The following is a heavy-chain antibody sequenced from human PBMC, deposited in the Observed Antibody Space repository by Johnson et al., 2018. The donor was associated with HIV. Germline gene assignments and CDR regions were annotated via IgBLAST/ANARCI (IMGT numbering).Heavy chain of an antibody. D-gene: IGHD6-13*01. J-gene: IGHJ3*02. CDR1: GFTFSSYA. CDR3: AKESLAAPQDDAFDI. Sequence: QVQLVESGGGVVQPGRSLRLSCAASGFTFSSYAMHWVRQAPGKGLEWVAVISYDGSNKYYAASVKGRFTIARDNSKNTLYLQMNSLRAEDTAVYYCAKESLAAPQDDAFDIWGQGTMVTVSS. V-gene: IGHV3-30-3*01. CDR2: ISYDGSNK.